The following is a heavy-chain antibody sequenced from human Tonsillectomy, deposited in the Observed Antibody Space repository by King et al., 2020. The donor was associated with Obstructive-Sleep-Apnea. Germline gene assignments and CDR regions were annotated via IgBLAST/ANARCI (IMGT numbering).Heavy chain of an antibody. D-gene: IGHD3-22*01. CDR2: ISWNSGSI. CDR1: GFTFDDYA. CDR3: AKDDDSSGYPRGLVDY. V-gene: IGHV3-9*01. Sequence: VQLVESGGGLVQPGRSLRLSCAASGFTFDDYAMHWVRQAPGKGLEWVSGISWNSGSIGYADSVKGRFTISRDNAKNSLYLQMNSLRAEDTALYYCAKDDDSSGYPRGLVDYWGQGTLVTVSS. J-gene: IGHJ4*02.